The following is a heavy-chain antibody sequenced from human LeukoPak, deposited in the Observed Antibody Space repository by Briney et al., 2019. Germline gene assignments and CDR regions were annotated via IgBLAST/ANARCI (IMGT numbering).Heavy chain of an antibody. CDR2: IYYSGST. J-gene: IGHJ4*02. D-gene: IGHD3-9*01. CDR3: ARDLYHHYDILTGYYDY. CDR1: GGSISSSSYY. V-gene: IGHV4-39*02. Sequence: SETLSLTCTVSGGSISSSSYYWGWIRQPPGKGLEWIGSIYYSGSTYYNPSLKSRVTISVDTSKNQFSLKLSSVTAADTAVYYCARDLYHHYDILTGYYDYWGQGTLVTVSS.